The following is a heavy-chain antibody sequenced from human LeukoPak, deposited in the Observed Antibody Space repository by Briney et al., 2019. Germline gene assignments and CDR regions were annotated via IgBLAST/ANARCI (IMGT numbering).Heavy chain of an antibody. D-gene: IGHD3-22*01. Sequence: PGGSLRLSCAASGFTFSNYAMHWVRQAPGKGLEWVAVVSFDGDNKYYADSVKGRFTISRDNSKNTLFLQMSSLRSEDTAVYYCAKGSSAYGHPTSPLFDFWGQGTLVTVSS. CDR2: VSFDGDNK. CDR1: GFTFSNYA. J-gene: IGHJ4*02. CDR3: AKGSSAYGHPTSPLFDF. V-gene: IGHV3-30-3*01.